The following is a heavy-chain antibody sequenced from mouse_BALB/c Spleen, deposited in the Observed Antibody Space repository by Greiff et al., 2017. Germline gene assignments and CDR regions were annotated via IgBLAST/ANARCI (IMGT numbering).Heavy chain of an antibody. CDR1: GFSLSTSGMG. V-gene: IGHV8-12*01. CDR3: ARREKGLPFAY. J-gene: IGHJ3*01. D-gene: IGHD2-4*01. Sequence: QVTLKESGPGILQPSQTLSLTCSFSGFSLSTSGMGVSWIRQPSGKGLEWLAHIYWDDDKRYNPSLKSRLTISKDTSRNQVFLKITSVDTADTATYYCARREKGLPFAYWGQGTLVTVSA. CDR2: IYWDDDK.